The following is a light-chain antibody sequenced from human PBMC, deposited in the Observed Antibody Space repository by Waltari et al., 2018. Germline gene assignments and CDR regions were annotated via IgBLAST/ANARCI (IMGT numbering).Light chain of an antibody. CDR2: YKSDSDK. V-gene: IGLV5-45*03. CDR1: SGINGGTYR. CDR3: MIWHSSAWV. J-gene: IGLJ3*02. Sequence: QAVLTQPSSLSASPGASASLTCPLLSGINGGTYRIYWYQQKPGSPPQYLLRYKSDSDKQQGSGVPSRFSGSKDASANAGILLISGLQSEDEADYYCMIWHSSAWVFGGGTKLTVL.